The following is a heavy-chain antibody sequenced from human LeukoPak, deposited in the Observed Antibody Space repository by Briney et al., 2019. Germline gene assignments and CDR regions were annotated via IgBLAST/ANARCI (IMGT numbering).Heavy chain of an antibody. CDR2: IKQDGSEE. D-gene: IGHD3-3*01. Sequence: GGSLRLSCAASGFTFSSYWMSWVRQAPGKGLEWVANIKQDGSEEYYVGSVKGRFTISRDNAKNSLYLQMNSLRAEDTAVYYCARDPMFDFWSGYYTSDYWGQGTLVTVSS. CDR3: ARDPMFDFWSGYYTSDY. V-gene: IGHV3-7*01. CDR1: GFTFSSYW. J-gene: IGHJ4*02.